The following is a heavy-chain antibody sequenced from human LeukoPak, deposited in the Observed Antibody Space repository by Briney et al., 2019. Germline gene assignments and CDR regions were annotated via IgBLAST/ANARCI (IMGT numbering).Heavy chain of an antibody. J-gene: IGHJ4*02. CDR1: GGSISSSTSF. CDR3: ARRVGATEVVDY. Sequence: SETLSLTCSVSGGSISSSTSFWGWIRQPPGEGLEWIGSISYTGVTYYNPSLTSRVTISVDTSKNHFSLKLSSLAAADTAVYYCARRVGATEVVDYWGQGTLVTVSS. CDR2: ISYTGVT. D-gene: IGHD1-26*01. V-gene: IGHV4-39*02.